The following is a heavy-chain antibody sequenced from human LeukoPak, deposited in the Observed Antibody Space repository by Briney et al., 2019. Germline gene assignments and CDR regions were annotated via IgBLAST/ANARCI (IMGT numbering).Heavy chain of an antibody. Sequence: PGGSLRLSCAASGFTVISNYMSWVRQAPGKGLEWVSVIYSGGSTYYADSVKGRFTISRDNSKNTLYLQMNSLRAEDTAVYYCAREDVGVGATEGAFDIWGQGTLVTVSS. V-gene: IGHV3-53*01. CDR1: GFTVISNY. CDR2: IYSGGST. CDR3: AREDVGVGATEGAFDI. J-gene: IGHJ4*02. D-gene: IGHD1-26*01.